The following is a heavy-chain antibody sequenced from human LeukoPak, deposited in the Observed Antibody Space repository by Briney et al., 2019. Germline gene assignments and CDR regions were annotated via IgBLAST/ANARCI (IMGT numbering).Heavy chain of an antibody. Sequence: TGGSLRLSCAASGFIFSTFWMSWVRQAPGKGLEWVANTKGDDSEKYYVESVQGRFTISRDNAKNSLYLHMNSLRAEDTALYYCARSGYSYALDHWGQGSLVGVSS. J-gene: IGHJ1*01. D-gene: IGHD5-18*01. V-gene: IGHV3-7*01. CDR1: GFIFSTFW. CDR3: ARSGYSYALDH. CDR2: TKGDDSEK.